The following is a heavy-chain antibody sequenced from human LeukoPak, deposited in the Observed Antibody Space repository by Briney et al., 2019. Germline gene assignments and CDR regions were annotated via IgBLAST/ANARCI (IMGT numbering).Heavy chain of an antibody. CDR1: GGSISSSSYY. D-gene: IGHD6-13*01. V-gene: IGHV4-39*01. CDR2: IYYSGST. CDR3: AGPGIAAAAT. J-gene: IGHJ4*02. Sequence: PSETLSLTCTVSGGSISSSSYYWGWIRQPPGKGLEWIGSIYYSGSTYYNPSLKSRVTISVDTSKNQFSLKLSSVTAADTAVYYCAGPGIAAAATWGQGTLVTVSS.